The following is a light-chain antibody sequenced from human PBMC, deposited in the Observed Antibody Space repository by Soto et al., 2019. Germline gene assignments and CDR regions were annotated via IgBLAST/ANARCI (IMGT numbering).Light chain of an antibody. CDR3: QQYGDSLYI. CDR1: QATITNY. J-gene: IGKJ2*01. V-gene: IGKV3-20*01. CDR2: GTS. Sequence: EIVSTQSPGTLSLSPGERATLSCRTSQATITNYLAWYQQKPGQAPRLLIYGTSNRAAGIPDRFSGSGSGTDFTLTISRLEPEDFAVYYCQQYGDSLYIFGPGTKVEI.